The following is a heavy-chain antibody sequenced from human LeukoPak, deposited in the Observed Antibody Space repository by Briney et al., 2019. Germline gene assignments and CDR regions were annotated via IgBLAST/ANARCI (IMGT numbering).Heavy chain of an antibody. Sequence: SETLSLTCTVSGGSIISGDYYWSWIRQHPGKGLEWIGYTHYSGSTYHNPSLKSRVIISIDTSKNQFSLKMSSVTAADTAVYYCTRGLGYCTSTTCYDPLSAFDIWGQGTMVTVSS. V-gene: IGHV4-31*03. CDR3: TRGLGYCTSTTCYDPLSAFDI. D-gene: IGHD2-2*01. J-gene: IGHJ3*02. CDR2: THYSGST. CDR1: GGSIISGDYY.